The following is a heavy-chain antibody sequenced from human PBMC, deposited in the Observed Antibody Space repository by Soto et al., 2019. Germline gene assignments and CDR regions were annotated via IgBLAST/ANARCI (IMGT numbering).Heavy chain of an antibody. CDR1: GFTFDDYT. Sequence: EVQLVESGGVVVQPGGSLRLSCAASGFTFDDYTMHWVRQAPGKGLEWVSLISWDGGSTYYADSVKGRFTISRDNSKNSLYLQMNSLRTEDTALYYCAKDPGGRVAAAGRSFHYYYYGMDVWGQGTTVTVSS. CDR3: AKDPGGRVAAAGRSFHYYYYGMDV. CDR2: ISWDGGST. J-gene: IGHJ6*02. V-gene: IGHV3-43*01. D-gene: IGHD6-13*01.